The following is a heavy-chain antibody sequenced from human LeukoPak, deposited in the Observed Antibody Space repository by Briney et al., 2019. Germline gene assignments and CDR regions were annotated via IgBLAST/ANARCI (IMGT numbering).Heavy chain of an antibody. CDR3: ARGVVKGSGWTIDY. Sequence: SETLSLTCTVSGGSISTYYWSWIRQPPGKGLEWIGYIYYSGSTNYNPSLKSRVTISVDTSKNQFSLKLSSVTAADTAVYYCARGVVKGSGWTIDYWGQVTLVTVSS. CDR1: GGSISTYY. J-gene: IGHJ4*02. V-gene: IGHV4-59*01. D-gene: IGHD6-19*01. CDR2: IYYSGST.